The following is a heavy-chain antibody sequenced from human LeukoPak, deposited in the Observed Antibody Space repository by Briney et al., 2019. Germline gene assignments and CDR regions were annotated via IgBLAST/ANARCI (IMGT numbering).Heavy chain of an antibody. D-gene: IGHD6-19*01. V-gene: IGHV3-23*01. Sequence: GGSLRLSCAASGFTFSSFAMSWVRQAPGKGLEWVSVISSGGASTFYADSVKGRFTISRDNSKNTVYLQMNSLRAEDTAVYYCAKLFWRTVAGTFDYWGQGTLVTVSS. CDR2: ISSGGAST. CDR3: AKLFWRTVAGTFDY. CDR1: GFTFSSFA. J-gene: IGHJ4*02.